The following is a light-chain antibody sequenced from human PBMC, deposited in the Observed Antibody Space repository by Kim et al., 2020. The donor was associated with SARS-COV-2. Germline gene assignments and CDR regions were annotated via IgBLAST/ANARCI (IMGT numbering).Light chain of an antibody. V-gene: IGKV3-15*01. CDR3: QQYNNWFPYT. Sequence: SRGETVPLLCKARQSVSTTVALYQQKPGQAPRLVIYGGSTRAKDIPVRISGSGSGTDFTLTISSLQSEDFGIYYCQQYNNWFPYTFGQGTELE. CDR1: QSVSTT. J-gene: IGKJ2*01. CDR2: GGS.